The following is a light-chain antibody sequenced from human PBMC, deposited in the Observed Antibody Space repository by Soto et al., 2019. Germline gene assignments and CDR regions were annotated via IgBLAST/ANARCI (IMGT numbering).Light chain of an antibody. Sequence: QSALTQPASVSGSPGQSITICCTRTSSDVGGYNYVSWYQQHPDKAPKLMIYEVSNRPSGVSNRFSGSKSGNTASLTISGLQAEDEADYYCSSYTSSSTPYVVFGGGTQLTVL. CDR3: SSYTSSSTPYVV. V-gene: IGLV2-14*01. J-gene: IGLJ2*01. CDR1: SSDVGGYNY. CDR2: EVS.